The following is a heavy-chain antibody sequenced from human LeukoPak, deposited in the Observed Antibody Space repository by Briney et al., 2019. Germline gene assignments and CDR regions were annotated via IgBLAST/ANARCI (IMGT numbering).Heavy chain of an antibody. J-gene: IGHJ6*04. CDR1: GFTFSDYY. CDR2: ISTSGTTM. Sequence: GGSLRLSCAASGFTFSDYYMNWIRQAPGKGLEWVAYISTSGTTMKYADSVKGRFTISRDNAKNSLYLQMNSLRAEDTAVYYCAELGITMIGGVWGKGTTVTISS. V-gene: IGHV3-11*04. D-gene: IGHD3-10*02. CDR3: AELGITMIGGV.